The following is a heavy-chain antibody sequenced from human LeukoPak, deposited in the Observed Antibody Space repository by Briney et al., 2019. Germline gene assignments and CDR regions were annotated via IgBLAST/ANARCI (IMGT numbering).Heavy chain of an antibody. V-gene: IGHV3-33*08. CDR2: IWYDGSNK. CDR1: GFTFSSYG. CDR3: ARDATMIVVGHYFDY. Sequence: GGSLRLSCAASGFTFSSYGMHWVRQAPGKGLEWVAVIWYDGSNKYYADSVKGRFTISRDNSKNTLYLQMNSLRVEDTAVYYCARDATMIVVGHYFDYWGQGTLVTVSS. D-gene: IGHD3-22*01. J-gene: IGHJ4*02.